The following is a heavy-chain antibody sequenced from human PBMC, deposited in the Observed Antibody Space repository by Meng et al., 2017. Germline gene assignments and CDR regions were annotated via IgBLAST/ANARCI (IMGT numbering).Heavy chain of an antibody. CDR3: ARRYYYDSSGYYFYVFGY. D-gene: IGHD3-22*01. J-gene: IGHJ4*02. V-gene: IGHV7-4-1*02. CDR2: INTNTGNP. Sequence: QVQLVQSGAEVKKPGASVKVSCKPSGYNFPDYYIHWVRRAPGQGLEWMGWINTNTGNPTYAQGFTGRFVFSLDTSVSTAYLQISSLKAEDTAVYYCARRYYYDSSGYYFYVFGYWGQGTLVTVSS. CDR1: GYNFPDYY.